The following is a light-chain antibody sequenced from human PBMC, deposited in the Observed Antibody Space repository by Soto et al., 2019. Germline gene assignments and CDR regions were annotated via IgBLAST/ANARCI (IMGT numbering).Light chain of an antibody. J-gene: IGLJ1*01. V-gene: IGLV2-14*03. CDR1: SSDVGRHNA. Sequence: QSALTQPASVSGSPGQSITISCSGTSSDVGRHNAVSWYQQHPGKVPQLMIYNVNIRPSGISDRFSASKSGNMASLTISGLQAEDEADYYCSSYRGGGSYVFGTGTKVTVL. CDR3: SSYRGGGSYV. CDR2: NVN.